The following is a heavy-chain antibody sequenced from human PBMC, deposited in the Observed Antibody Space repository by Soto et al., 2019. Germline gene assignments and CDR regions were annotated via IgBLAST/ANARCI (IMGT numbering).Heavy chain of an antibody. CDR2: IIPIFGTA. CDR1: GGTFSSYA. Sequence: SVKVSCKASGGTFSSYAISWVRQAPGQGLEWMGGIIPIFGTANYAQKFQGRVTITADESTSTAYMELSSLRSEDTAVYYCASSSYGQYYFDYWGQGTLVTVSS. V-gene: IGHV1-69*13. CDR3: ASSSYGQYYFDY. D-gene: IGHD5-18*01. J-gene: IGHJ4*02.